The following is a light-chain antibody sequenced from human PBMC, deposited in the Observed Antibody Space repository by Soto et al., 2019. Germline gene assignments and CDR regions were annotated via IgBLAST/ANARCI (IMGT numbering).Light chain of an antibody. CDR2: GAS. CDR3: QQYGSSPPDFT. CDR1: QSVSSSY. Sequence: PGERATLSCRASQSVSSSYLAWYQQKPGQAPRLLIFGASYRATGIPDRFSGSGSGTDFTPTISRLEPEDFAVYYCQQYGSSPPDFTFGPGTKVDIK. J-gene: IGKJ3*01. V-gene: IGKV3-20*01.